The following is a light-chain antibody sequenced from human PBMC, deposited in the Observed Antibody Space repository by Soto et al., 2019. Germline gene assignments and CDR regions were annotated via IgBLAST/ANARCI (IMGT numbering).Light chain of an antibody. J-gene: IGKJ1*01. CDR3: QQYNNWPRT. CDR2: AAS. CDR1: QSVSID. V-gene: IGKV3-15*01. Sequence: EIVMTQSPATLSVSPGERATLSFRASQSVSIDLAWYQQTPGQAPTLLIFAASTRATSVPARFTGSRSGTGFTLTINSLQSEDFAIYYCQQYNNWPRTFGQGTKVDIK.